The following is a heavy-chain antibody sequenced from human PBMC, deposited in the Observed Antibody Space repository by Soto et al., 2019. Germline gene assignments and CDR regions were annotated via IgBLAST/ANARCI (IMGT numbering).Heavy chain of an antibody. CDR2: LTYNGGNI. J-gene: IGHJ3*02. CDR3: AKDPTYGKPGAFDI. CDR1: GFTFSSFA. V-gene: IGHV3-23*01. D-gene: IGHD3-10*01. Sequence: EVQLLESGGGLVQSGGSLRLSCAASGFTFSSFAMSWVRQAPGKGLEWVSSLTYNGGNIYYADSAQGRFTVSRDNSKDTLFLPLNSLRADDTAVYYCAKDPTYGKPGAFDIWGQGTMVGVSS.